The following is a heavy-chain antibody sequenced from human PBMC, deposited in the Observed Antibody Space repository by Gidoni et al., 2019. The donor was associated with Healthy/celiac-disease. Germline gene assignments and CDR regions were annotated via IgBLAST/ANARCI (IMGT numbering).Heavy chain of an antibody. J-gene: IGHJ4*02. CDR1: GFTFSSYA. D-gene: IGHD3-22*01. CDR2: ISGSGGST. Sequence: EVQLLESGGGLVQHGGSLRLSCAASGFTFSSYAMSWVRQAPGKGLEWVSAISGSGGSTYYAGSVKSRFTISRDNSKNTLYLQMNSLRAEDTAVYYCAKTPRGGYYDSSGYYHPGDYWGQGTLVTVSS. V-gene: IGHV3-23*01. CDR3: AKTPRGGYYDSSGYYHPGDY.